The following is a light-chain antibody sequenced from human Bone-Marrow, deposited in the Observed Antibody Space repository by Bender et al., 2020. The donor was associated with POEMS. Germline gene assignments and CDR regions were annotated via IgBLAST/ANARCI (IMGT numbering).Light chain of an antibody. CDR1: SSDVGSYDL. Sequence: QSALTQPASVSGSPGQSITISCTGTSSDVGSYDLVSWYQQHPGKAPRLMIYEDTKRPSGVSNRFSGSKSGKTASLTISGLQAEDEADYYCCSYADSDTFIFGGGTKLTVL. CDR2: EDT. J-gene: IGLJ2*01. V-gene: IGLV2-23*01. CDR3: CSYADSDTFI.